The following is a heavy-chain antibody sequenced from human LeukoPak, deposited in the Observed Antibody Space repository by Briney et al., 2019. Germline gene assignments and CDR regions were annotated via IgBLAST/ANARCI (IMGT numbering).Heavy chain of an antibody. J-gene: IGHJ4*02. CDR2: ISYDGSNK. V-gene: IGHV3-30*18. D-gene: IGHD6-19*01. CDR3: ANDGSGWYYGTDY. Sequence: PGRSLRLSCAASGFTFSSYGMHWVRQAPGKGLEWVAVISYDGSNKYYADSVKGRFTISRDNSKNTLYLQMNSLRAEDTAVYYCANDGSGWYYGTDYWGQGTLVTVYS. CDR1: GFTFSSYG.